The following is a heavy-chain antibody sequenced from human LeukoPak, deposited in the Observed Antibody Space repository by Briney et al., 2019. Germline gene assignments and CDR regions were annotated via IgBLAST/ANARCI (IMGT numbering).Heavy chain of an antibody. V-gene: IGHV4-59*01. J-gene: IGHJ4*02. CDR1: GGSISSYY. Sequence: PSETLSLTCTVSGGSISSYYWSWIRQPPGKGLEWIGYIYYSGSTNYNPSLKSRVTISVDTSKNQFSLKLSSVTAADTAVYYCARRVPYDFWSGYLFDYWGQGTLVTVSS. CDR3: ARRVPYDFWSGYLFDY. CDR2: IYYSGST. D-gene: IGHD3-3*01.